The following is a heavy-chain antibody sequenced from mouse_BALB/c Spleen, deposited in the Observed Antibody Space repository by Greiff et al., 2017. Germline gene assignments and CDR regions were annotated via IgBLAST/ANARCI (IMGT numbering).Heavy chain of an antibody. CDR1: GFNIKDTY. CDR2: IDPANGNT. D-gene: IGHD2-1*01. J-gene: IGHJ2*01. Sequence: EVQGVESGAELVKPGASVKLSCTASGFNIKDTYMHWVKQRPEQGLEWIGRIDPANGNTKYDPKFQGKATITADTSSNTAYLQLSSLTSEDTAVYYCARGGNYPWGQGTTLTVSS. CDR3: ARGGNYP. V-gene: IGHV14-3*02.